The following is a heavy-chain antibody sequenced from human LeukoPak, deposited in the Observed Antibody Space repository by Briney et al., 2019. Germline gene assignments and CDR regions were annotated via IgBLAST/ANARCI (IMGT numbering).Heavy chain of an antibody. CDR1: GYTFTSYG. CDR2: ISAYNGNT. D-gene: IGHD4-23*01. J-gene: IGHJ6*02. CDR3: ASSIHGGNGIYYGMDV. Sequence: ASVKVSCKASGYTFTSYGISWVRQAPGQGLEWMGLISAYNGNTNYAQKLQGRVTMTTDTSTSTAYMELRSLRSDDTAVYYCASSIHGGNGIYYGMDVWGQGTTVTVSS. V-gene: IGHV1-18*01.